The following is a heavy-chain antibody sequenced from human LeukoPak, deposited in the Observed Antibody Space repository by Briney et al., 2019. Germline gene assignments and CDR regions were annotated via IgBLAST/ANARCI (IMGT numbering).Heavy chain of an antibody. CDR1: GGSISSGSYY. J-gene: IGHJ4*02. CDR2: IYTSGST. D-gene: IGHD3-9*01. V-gene: IGHV4-61*02. Sequence: PSQTLSLTCTVSGGSISSGSYYWSWIRQPPGKGLERIGRIYTSGSTNYNPSLKSRVTISVDTSKNQFSLKLSSVTAADTAVYYCARTSSPYDILTGYLFDYWGQGTLVTVSS. CDR3: ARTSSPYDILTGYLFDY.